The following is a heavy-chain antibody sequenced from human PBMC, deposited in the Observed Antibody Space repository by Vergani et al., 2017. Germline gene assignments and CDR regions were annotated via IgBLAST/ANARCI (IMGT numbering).Heavy chain of an antibody. V-gene: IGHV5-51*01. CDR3: ARHTTYTDS. J-gene: IGHJ4*02. Sequence: EVELVQSGPEMRKPGESLMISCKGSEYSFGNYWIGWVRQMPGKGLDWMGIIYPADSDTRYSPSFQGQVTISADKSISTAFLQWDSLKASDTALYYCARHTTYTDSWGQGTLVTVSS. D-gene: IGHD1-1*01. CDR2: IYPADSDT. CDR1: EYSFGNYW.